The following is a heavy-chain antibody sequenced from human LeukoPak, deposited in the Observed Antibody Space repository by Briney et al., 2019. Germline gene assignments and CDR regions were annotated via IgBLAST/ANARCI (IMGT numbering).Heavy chain of an antibody. D-gene: IGHD3-22*01. V-gene: IGHV3-15*01. CDR3: AKHIPLRDSSGYHKYFDY. CDR1: GFTVSSNY. CDR2: MKSKTDGGTT. J-gene: IGHJ4*02. Sequence: PGGTLRLSCVASGFTVSSNYMSWVRQAPGKGLEWVGRMKSKTDGGTTDFAAPVKGRFTISRDDSKNTLYLQMNSLKTEDTAVYYCAKHIPLRDSSGYHKYFDYWGQGTLVTVSS.